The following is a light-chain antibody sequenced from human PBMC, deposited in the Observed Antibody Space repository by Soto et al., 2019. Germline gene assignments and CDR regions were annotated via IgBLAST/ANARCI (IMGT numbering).Light chain of an antibody. CDR1: SSDVGKYNY. V-gene: IGLV2-14*01. CDR3: SSYTSSSTLV. Sequence: QSVLTQPASVSGSPGQSITISCTGTSSDVGKYNYVSWYQQHPAKAPKLMIFEVSNRPSGVSNRFSGSKSGNTASLTISGLQAEDEADYYCSSYTSSSTLVFGGGTQLTVL. J-gene: IGLJ2*01. CDR2: EVS.